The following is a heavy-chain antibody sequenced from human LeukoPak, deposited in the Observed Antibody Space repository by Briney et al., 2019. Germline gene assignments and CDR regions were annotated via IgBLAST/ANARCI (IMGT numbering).Heavy chain of an antibody. V-gene: IGHV4-59*08. CDR2: IYYSGST. J-gene: IGHJ4*02. CDR3: ARGYSSSWYHRIPYYFDY. Sequence: SETLSLTCTVSGGSISSYYWSWIRQPPGKGLEWIGYIYYSGSTNYNPSLKSRVTISVDTSKNQFSLKLSSVTAADTAVYYCARGYSSSWYHRIPYYFDYWGQGTLVTVSS. D-gene: IGHD6-13*01. CDR1: GGSISSYY.